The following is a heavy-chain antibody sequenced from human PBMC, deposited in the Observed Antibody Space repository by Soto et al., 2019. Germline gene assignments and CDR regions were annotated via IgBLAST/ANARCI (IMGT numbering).Heavy chain of an antibody. V-gene: IGHV3-21*04. CDR1: GFTLSRYS. J-gene: IGHJ6*02. CDR2: IASSSSSHI. CDR3: AREGRGGRQQLVLGYYYYGMDV. D-gene: IGHD6-13*01. Sequence: GGSLRLSCAASGFTLSRYSMNWVRQAPGKGLEWVSSIASSSSSHIYYADSVKGRFTISRDNAENSLYLQMNSLRTEDTAVYYCAREGRGGRQQLVLGYYYYGMDVWGQGTTVTVSS.